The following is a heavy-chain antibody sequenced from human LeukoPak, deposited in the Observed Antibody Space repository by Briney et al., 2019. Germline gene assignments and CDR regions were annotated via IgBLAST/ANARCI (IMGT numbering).Heavy chain of an antibody. V-gene: IGHV1-69*05. J-gene: IGHJ5*02. CDR3: ARAGSIAAYYFNWFDP. D-gene: IGHD6-13*01. CDR2: IIPIFGTA. Sequence: SVKVSCKASGGTFSSYAISWVRQAPGQGLEWMGGIIPIFGTANYAQKFQGRVTITTDESTSTAYMELSSLRSEDTAVYYCARAGSIAAYYFNWFDPWGQGTLVTVSS. CDR1: GGTFSSYA.